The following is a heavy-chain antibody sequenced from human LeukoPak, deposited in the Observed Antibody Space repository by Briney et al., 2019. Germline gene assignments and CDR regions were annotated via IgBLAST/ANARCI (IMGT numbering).Heavy chain of an antibody. J-gene: IGHJ6*02. CDR2: FDPEDGET. V-gene: IGHV1-24*01. Sequence: GASVTVSFKVSGYTLTELSMHWVRQAPGKGLEWMGGFDPEDGETIYAQKFQGRVTMTEDTSTDTAYMELSSLRSEDTAVYYCATGITMVRGVPPYYYYGMDVWGQGTTVTVSS. D-gene: IGHD3-10*01. CDR1: GYTLTELS. CDR3: ATGITMVRGVPPYYYYGMDV.